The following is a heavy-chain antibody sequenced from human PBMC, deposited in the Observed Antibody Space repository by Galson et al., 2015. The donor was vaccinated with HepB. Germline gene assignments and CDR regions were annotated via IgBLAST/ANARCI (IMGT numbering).Heavy chain of an antibody. D-gene: IGHD5-18*01. Sequence: SLRLSCAASGFAFDSHAMSWVRQAPGRGLEWISGITCKGDSPFYADSVKGRFTVSKDNSNNMLYLQMNSLRAEDAGLYFCAKGYGLFDSWGQGILVTVSS. V-gene: IGHV3-23*01. CDR1: GFAFDSHA. CDR2: ITCKGDSP. J-gene: IGHJ5*01. CDR3: AKGYGLFDS.